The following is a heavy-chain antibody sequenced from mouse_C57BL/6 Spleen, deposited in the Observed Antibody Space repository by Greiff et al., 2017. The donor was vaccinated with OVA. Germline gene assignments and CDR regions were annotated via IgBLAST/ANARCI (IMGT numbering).Heavy chain of an antibody. J-gene: IGHJ2*01. CDR3: ARRDGSSYHFGC. CDR1: GFNIKDYY. V-gene: IGHV14-2*01. CDR2: IHPEDGET. Sequence: VQLQQPGAELVKPGASVKLSCTASGFNIKDYYMHWVKQRPEQGLEWIGRIHPEDGETKYAPTFPGKATITADTSSNTDYLQLSSLTSEDSAVYCCARRDGSSYHFGCWGQGTTLTVAS. D-gene: IGHD1-1*01.